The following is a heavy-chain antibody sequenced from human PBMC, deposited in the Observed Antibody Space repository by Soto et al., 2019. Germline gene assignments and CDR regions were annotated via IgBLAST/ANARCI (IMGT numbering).Heavy chain of an antibody. D-gene: IGHD3-3*01. V-gene: IGHV1-3*01. J-gene: IGHJ4*02. CDR1: GYTFTSYA. CDR2: INAGNGNT. Sequence: GASVKVSCKASGYTFTSYAMHWVRQAPGQRLEWMGWINAGNGNTKYSQKFQGRVTITRDTSASTAYMELSSLRSEDTAVYYCARDATYDFWSGYDYWGQGTLVTVSS. CDR3: ARDATYDFWSGYDY.